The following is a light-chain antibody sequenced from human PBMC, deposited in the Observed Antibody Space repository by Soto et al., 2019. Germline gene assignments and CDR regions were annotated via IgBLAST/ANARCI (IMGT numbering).Light chain of an antibody. CDR3: QQSYSFPRT. V-gene: IGKV2-40*01. Sequence: DIVMTQTPLSLPVTPGEPASISCRSSQSLLDSDDGNTYLDWYLQKPGQSPQLLIYTLSYRASGVPDRFSGSGSGTDFTLTISSLQPEDFATYYCQQSYSFPRTFGQGTKVDIK. CDR2: TLS. CDR1: QSLLDSDDGNTY. J-gene: IGKJ1*01.